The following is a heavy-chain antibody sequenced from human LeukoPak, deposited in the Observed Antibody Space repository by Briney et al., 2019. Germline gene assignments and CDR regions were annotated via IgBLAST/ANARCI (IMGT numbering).Heavy chain of an antibody. CDR1: GFTFSSYA. J-gene: IGHJ4*02. D-gene: IGHD3-3*01. CDR2: ISYDGSNK. CDR3: ARDKTIFGVVNPFGY. Sequence: GGSLRLSCAASGFTFSSYAMHWVRQAPGKGLEWVAVISYDGSNKYYADSVKGRFTISRDNSKNTLYLQMNSLRAEDTAVYYCARDKTIFGVVNPFGYWGQGTLVTVSS. V-gene: IGHV3-30-3*01.